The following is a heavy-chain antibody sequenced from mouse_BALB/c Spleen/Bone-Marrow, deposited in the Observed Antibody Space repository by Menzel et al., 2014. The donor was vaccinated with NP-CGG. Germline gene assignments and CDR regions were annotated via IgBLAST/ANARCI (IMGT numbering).Heavy chain of an antibody. CDR2: IHPNSGNT. CDR3: ARGGYGNYYFDY. D-gene: IGHD2-1*01. CDR1: GYTFTSSW. V-gene: IGHV1S130*01. Sequence: QVQLQQSGSVLVRPGASVKLSCKASGYTFTSSWMPWAKQRPGQGLEWIGEIHPNSGNTNYNEKFKGKATLTVDTSSSTAYVDLSSLTSEDSAVYYCARGGYGNYYFDYWGQGTTLTVSS. J-gene: IGHJ2*01.